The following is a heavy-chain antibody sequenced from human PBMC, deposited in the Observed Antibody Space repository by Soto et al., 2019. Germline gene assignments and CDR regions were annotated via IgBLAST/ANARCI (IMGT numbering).Heavy chain of an antibody. D-gene: IGHD1-26*01. V-gene: IGHV5-51*01. CDR2: IYPGDSET. CDR1: GYSFTIYW. J-gene: IGHJ4*02. Sequence: GESVKISCKGSGYSFTIYWIGWVLQMPGKGLEWMGIIYPGDSETRYSPSFQGRVTISADKSISTAYLQWSSLKASDSAMYYCARYSGSYSPFFEYWGQGTLVTVSS. CDR3: ARYSGSYSPFFEY.